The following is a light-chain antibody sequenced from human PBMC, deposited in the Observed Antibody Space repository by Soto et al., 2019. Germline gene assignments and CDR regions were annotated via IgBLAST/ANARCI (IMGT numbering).Light chain of an antibody. V-gene: IGKV3-15*01. CDR2: RAY. CDR1: QSISTN. Sequence: EIVLTQSPATLSVSPGEGATLSCRASQSISTNLAWFLQKPGQAPRLLISRAYTRATGIPARFSGSGSGTEFTLTIRSLQSEDFAVYYCQQSYNWPWTFGQGTKVDIK. J-gene: IGKJ1*01. CDR3: QQSYNWPWT.